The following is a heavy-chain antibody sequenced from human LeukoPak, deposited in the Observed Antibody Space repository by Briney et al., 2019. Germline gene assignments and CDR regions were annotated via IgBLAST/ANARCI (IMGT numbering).Heavy chain of an antibody. D-gene: IGHD3-3*01. CDR1: GFTFSNYN. J-gene: IGHJ6*03. CDR2: ITLSRTTI. Sequence: GGSLRLSCAASGFTFSNYNMNWVRQAPGKGLEWVAYITLSRTTIYYADSVKGRFTISRDNAKNSLSLQMNSLRDEDTAVYYCARGRTDFWSGYYTGPRNFDYYYYKDVWGKGTTVTASS. CDR3: ARGRTDFWSGYYTGPRNFDYYYYKDV. V-gene: IGHV3-48*02.